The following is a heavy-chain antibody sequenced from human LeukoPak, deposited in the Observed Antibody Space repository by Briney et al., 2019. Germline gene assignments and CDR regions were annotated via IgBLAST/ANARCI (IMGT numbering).Heavy chain of an antibody. CDR1: GYTFTSYG. J-gene: IGHJ4*02. CDR2: ISAYNGNT. D-gene: IGHD4-23*01. Sequence: ASVRVSCTASGYTFTSYGISWVRQAPGQGREWMGWISAYNGNTNYAQKLQGRVTMTTDTSTSTAYMELRSLRSDDTAVYYCARGAAGNGFDYWGQGTLVTVSS. CDR3: ARGAAGNGFDY. V-gene: IGHV1-18*01.